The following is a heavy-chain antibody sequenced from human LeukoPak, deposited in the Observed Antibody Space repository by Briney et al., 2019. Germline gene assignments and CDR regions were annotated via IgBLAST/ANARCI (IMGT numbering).Heavy chain of an antibody. CDR2: ISYDGSNK. V-gene: IGHV3-30-3*01. CDR3: ASDRIGVAGIFDY. CDR1: GFTCSSYA. J-gene: IGHJ4*02. D-gene: IGHD6-19*01. Sequence: GRSLRLSCAASGFTCSSYAKHLVRQAPGKGLEWVAIISYDGSNKYYADSVKGRFTISRDNSNNTLYLQMNSLRAEDTAVYYCASDRIGVAGIFDYGGQGTLVTVSS.